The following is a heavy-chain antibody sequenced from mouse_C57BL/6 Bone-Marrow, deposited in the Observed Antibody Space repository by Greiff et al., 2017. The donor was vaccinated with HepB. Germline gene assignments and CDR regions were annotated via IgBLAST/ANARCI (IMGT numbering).Heavy chain of an antibody. CDR2: IYPGSGST. D-gene: IGHD1-1*01. CDR3: ARGDTTVVGGY. Sequence: VQLQQPGAELGKPGASVKMSCKASGYTFTSYWITWVKQRPGQGLEWIGDIYPGSGSTNYNEKFKSKATLTVDTSSSTAYMQLSSLTSEDSAVYYCARGDTTVVGGYWGQGTTLTVSS. V-gene: IGHV1-55*01. J-gene: IGHJ2*01. CDR1: GYTFTSYW.